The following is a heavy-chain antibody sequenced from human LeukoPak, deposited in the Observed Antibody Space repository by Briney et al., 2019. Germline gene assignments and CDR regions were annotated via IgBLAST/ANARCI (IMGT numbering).Heavy chain of an antibody. CDR2: IKQDGSEK. V-gene: IGHV3-7*01. J-gene: IGHJ3*02. Sequence: GGSLRLSCAASGFTFSSYWMSWVRQAPGKGLEWVANIKQDGSEKYYVDSVKGRFTISRDNAKNSLYLQMNSLRAEDTAVYYCARDRGSWYQISDAFDIWGQGTMVTVSS. D-gene: IGHD6-13*01. CDR1: GFTFSSYW. CDR3: ARDRGSWYQISDAFDI.